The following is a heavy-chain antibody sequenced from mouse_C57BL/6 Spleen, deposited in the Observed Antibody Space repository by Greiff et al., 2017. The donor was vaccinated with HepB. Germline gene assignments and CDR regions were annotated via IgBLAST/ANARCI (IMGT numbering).Heavy chain of an antibody. V-gene: IGHV1-82*01. D-gene: IGHD2-3*01. Sequence: VQLQQSGPELVKPGASVKISCKASGYAFSSSWMNWVKQRPGTGLEWIGRIYPGDGDTNYNGKFKGKATLTADKSSSTAYMQLSSLTSEDSAVYFCAREAIYDYYAMDYWGQGTSVTVSS. J-gene: IGHJ4*01. CDR1: GYAFSSSW. CDR2: IYPGDGDT. CDR3: AREAIYDYYAMDY.